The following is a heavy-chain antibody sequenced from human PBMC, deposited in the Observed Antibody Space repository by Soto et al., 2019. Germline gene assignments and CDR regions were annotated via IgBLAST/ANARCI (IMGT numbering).Heavy chain of an antibody. CDR3: AKDSAGYYDSSGYHEPAFDP. V-gene: IGHV3-30*18. CDR2: ISYDGSNK. CDR1: GFTFSSYG. D-gene: IGHD3-22*01. J-gene: IGHJ5*02. Sequence: PGESLKISCAASGFTFSSYGMHWVRQAPGKGLEWVAVISYDGSNKYYADSVKGRFTISRDNSKNTLYLQMNSLRAEDTAVYYCAKDSAGYYDSSGYHEPAFDPWGQGTLVTVSS.